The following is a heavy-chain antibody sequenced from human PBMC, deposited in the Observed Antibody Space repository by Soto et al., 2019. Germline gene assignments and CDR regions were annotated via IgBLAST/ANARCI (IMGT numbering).Heavy chain of an antibody. V-gene: IGHV4-39*01. Sequence: QLQLQESGPGLVKPSETLSLTCTVSGGSISSSSYYWGWIRQPPGKGLEWIGSIYYSGSTDYNPSLKSRVTISVDTSKYQCSLKLSSVTAADTAVYYCASSYYYYMDVWGKGTTVTVSS. CDR1: GGSISSSSYY. CDR3: ASSYYYYMDV. CDR2: IYYSGST. J-gene: IGHJ6*03.